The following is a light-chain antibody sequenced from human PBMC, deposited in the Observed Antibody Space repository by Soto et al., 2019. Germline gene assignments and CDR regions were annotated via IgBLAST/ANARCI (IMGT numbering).Light chain of an antibody. CDR1: QSVYNN. Sequence: EIEMAQSPSTLSVAPGERSTRSCRASQSVYNNLAWYQQKPGQAPRLLIYGASSRATGIPDRFSGSGSGTDFTLTISRMAPEDFAVYYCQQYGDSPLFGPGTKVDIK. V-gene: IGKV3-20*01. CDR3: QQYGDSPL. CDR2: GAS. J-gene: IGKJ3*01.